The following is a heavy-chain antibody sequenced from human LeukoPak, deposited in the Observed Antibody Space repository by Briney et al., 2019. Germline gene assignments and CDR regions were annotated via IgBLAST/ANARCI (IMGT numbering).Heavy chain of an antibody. CDR1: GYTFTGYY. CDR2: INPNSGGT. J-gene: IGHJ5*02. V-gene: IGHV1-2*06. CDR3: ARATYYYDSSGDRGWFDP. Sequence: ASXKVSCKASGYTFTGYYMHWVRQAPGQGLEWMGRINPNSGGTNYAQKFQGRVTMTRDTSISTAYMELSRLRSDDTAVYYCARATYYYDSSGDRGWFDPWGQGTLVTVSS. D-gene: IGHD3-22*01.